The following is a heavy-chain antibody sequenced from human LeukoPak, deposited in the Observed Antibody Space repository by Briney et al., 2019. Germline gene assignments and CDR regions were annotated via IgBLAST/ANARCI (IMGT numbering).Heavy chain of an antibody. Sequence: GGSLRLSCAASGFTVSSNYMSWGRQAPGKGLEWVSVIYSGGSTYYADSVKGRFTISRDNSKNTLYLQMNSLRAEDTAVYYCARGGAPNYYDSSGYYHYWGQGTLVTVSS. CDR2: IYSGGST. CDR1: GFTVSSNY. J-gene: IGHJ4*02. CDR3: ARGGAPNYYDSSGYYHY. D-gene: IGHD3-22*01. V-gene: IGHV3-53*01.